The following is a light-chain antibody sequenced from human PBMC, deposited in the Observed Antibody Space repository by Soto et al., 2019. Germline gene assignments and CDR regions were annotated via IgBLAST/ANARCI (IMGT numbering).Light chain of an antibody. V-gene: IGKV3-15*01. CDR1: QSVSSSY. J-gene: IGKJ1*01. Sequence: EIVLTQSPGTLSLSPGERATLSCRASQSVSSSYLAWYQQKPGQAPRLLIYGASTRATGIPDRFSGSGSGTEFTLTINSLQSEDFAVYYCQKYNNWPRTFGQGTKVDIK. CDR3: QKYNNWPRT. CDR2: GAS.